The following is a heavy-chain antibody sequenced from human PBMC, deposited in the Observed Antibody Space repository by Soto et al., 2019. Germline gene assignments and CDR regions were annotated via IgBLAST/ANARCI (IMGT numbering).Heavy chain of an antibody. J-gene: IGHJ4*02. D-gene: IGHD2-21*02. Sequence: GASVKVSCKASGYTFTSYATHWVRQAPGQRLEWMGWINAGNGNTKYSQKFQGRVTITRDTSASTAYMELSSLRSEDTAVYYCARSIVVVTDFDYWGQGTLVTVSS. V-gene: IGHV1-3*01. CDR1: GYTFTSYA. CDR3: ARSIVVVTDFDY. CDR2: INAGNGNT.